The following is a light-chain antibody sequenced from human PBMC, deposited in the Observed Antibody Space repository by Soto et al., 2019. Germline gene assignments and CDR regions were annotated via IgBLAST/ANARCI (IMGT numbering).Light chain of an antibody. CDR3: SSYTSTSTPCV. CDR1: SSDVGGYNY. V-gene: IGLV2-14*01. CDR2: EVS. Sequence: QSVLTQPASVSGSPGQSITISCTGTSSDVGGYNYVSWYQLHPGKAPKLIIYEVSHRPSGASNHFSGYKSGNTASLTISGRQAEDEADYYCSSYTSTSTPCVFGTGTKLTVL. J-gene: IGLJ1*01.